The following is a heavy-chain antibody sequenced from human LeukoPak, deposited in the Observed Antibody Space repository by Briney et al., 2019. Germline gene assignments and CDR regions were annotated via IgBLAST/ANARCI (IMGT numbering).Heavy chain of an antibody. Sequence: GGSLRLSCAASGFTFSSYWMSWVRQAPGKGLEWVANIKQDGSEKYYVDSVKGRFTISRDNSKNELFLQMNNLRAEDTAVYFCAKLGTYWYFDVWGRGTLVTVSS. CDR2: IKQDGSEK. V-gene: IGHV3-7*03. CDR3: AKLGTYWYFDV. CDR1: GFTFSSYW. J-gene: IGHJ2*01. D-gene: IGHD3-16*01.